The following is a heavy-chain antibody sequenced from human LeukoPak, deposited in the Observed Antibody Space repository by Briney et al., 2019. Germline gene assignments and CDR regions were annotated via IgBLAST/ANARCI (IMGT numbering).Heavy chain of an antibody. CDR2: IYYSGST. Sequence: MASETLSLTCTVSGGSISSCYWSWIRQPPGKGLEWIGYIYYSGSTNYNPSLKSRVTISVDTSKNQFSLKLSSVTAADTAVYYCVTSSSSTVHYYYYYMDVWGKGTTVTVSS. J-gene: IGHJ6*03. CDR1: GGSISSCY. CDR3: VTSSSSTVHYYYYYMDV. V-gene: IGHV4-59*01. D-gene: IGHD6-6*01.